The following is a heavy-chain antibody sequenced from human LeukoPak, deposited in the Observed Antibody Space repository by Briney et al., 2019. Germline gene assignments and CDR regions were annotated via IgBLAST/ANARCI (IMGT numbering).Heavy chain of an antibody. V-gene: IGHV3-7*01. D-gene: IGHD6-13*01. J-gene: IGHJ4*02. CDR2: INEDGGAK. Sequence: GGSLRLSCAVSGFPFSSYAMSWVRQAPGKGLEWVANINEDGGAKNYVDSVKGRFTISGDNAKDSVYLQMNSLRAEDTALYYCARNRGWQQFDYWGRGTLVTVSS. CDR3: ARNRGWQQFDY. CDR1: GFPFSSYA.